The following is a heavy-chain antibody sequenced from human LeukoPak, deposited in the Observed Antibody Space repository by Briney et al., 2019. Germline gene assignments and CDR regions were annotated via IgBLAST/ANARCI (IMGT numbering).Heavy chain of an antibody. V-gene: IGHV4-30-2*01. CDR3: ARCDSHYFDY. CDR2: IYHSGST. CDR1: GGSISSGGYS. Sequence: SQTLSLTCAVSGGSISSGGYSWSRIRQPPGKGLEWIGYIYHSGSTYYNPSLKSRVAISVDRSKNQFSLKLSSVTAADTAVYYCARCDSHYFDYWGQGTLVTVSS. D-gene: IGHD2-21*02. J-gene: IGHJ4*02.